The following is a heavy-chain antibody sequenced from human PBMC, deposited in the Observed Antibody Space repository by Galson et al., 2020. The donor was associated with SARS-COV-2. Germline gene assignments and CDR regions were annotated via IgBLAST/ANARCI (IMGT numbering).Heavy chain of an antibody. Sequence: GGSLRLSCAASGFTFSSYAMSWVRQAPGKGLEWVSAISGSGGSTYYADSVKGRFTISRDNSKNTLYLQMNSLRAKDTAVYYCAKDYYDSSGRGFYYYGMDVWGQGTTVTVSS. D-gene: IGHD3-22*01. CDR3: AKDYYDSSGRGFYYYGMDV. CDR2: ISGSGGST. V-gene: IGHV3-23*01. J-gene: IGHJ6*02. CDR1: GFTFSSYA.